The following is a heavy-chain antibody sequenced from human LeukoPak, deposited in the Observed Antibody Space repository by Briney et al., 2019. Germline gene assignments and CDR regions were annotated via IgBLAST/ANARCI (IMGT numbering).Heavy chain of an antibody. V-gene: IGHV3-53*01. CDR3: ARVPPYEQQLVKFGDAFDI. CDR2: IYSGGST. Sequence: GGSLRLSCAASGFTVSSNYMSWVRQAPGKGLEWVSVIYSGGSTYYADSVKGRFTISRDNSKNTLYLQMNSLRAEDTAVYYCARVPPYEQQLVKFGDAFDIWGQGTMVTVSS. J-gene: IGHJ3*02. CDR1: GFTVSSNY. D-gene: IGHD6-13*01.